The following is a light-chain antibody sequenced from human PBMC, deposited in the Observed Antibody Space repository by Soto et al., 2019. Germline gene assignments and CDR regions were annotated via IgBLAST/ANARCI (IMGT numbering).Light chain of an antibody. V-gene: IGKV2-28*01. Sequence: DIVMTQSPLSLPVTPGEPASISCRSSQSLLHSNGHNYLDWYLQKPGQSPQLXIYLGSNRASGVPDRFSGSGSGTDFTRKISRVEAAEGGVNDRMPARQTALSIGRGTQVEIK. CDR3: MPARQTALS. CDR1: QSLLHSNGHNY. J-gene: IGKJ4*01. CDR2: LGS.